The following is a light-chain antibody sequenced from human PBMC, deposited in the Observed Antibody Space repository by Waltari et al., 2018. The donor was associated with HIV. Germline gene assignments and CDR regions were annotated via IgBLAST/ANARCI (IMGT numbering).Light chain of an antibody. CDR2: DVS. J-gene: IGLJ2*01. Sequence: QSALTQPRSVSGSPGQSVTLSCTGTSSDVGGSNYVSWYQQHPGKAPKLMIYDVSKRPSGVPDRFSGSKSGNTASLTISGLQAEDEADYYCCSYAGSVVFGGGTKLTVL. CDR1: SSDVGGSNY. CDR3: CSYAGSVV. V-gene: IGLV2-11*01.